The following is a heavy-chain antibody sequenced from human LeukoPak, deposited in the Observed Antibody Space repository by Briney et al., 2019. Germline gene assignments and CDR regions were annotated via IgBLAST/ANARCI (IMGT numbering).Heavy chain of an antibody. V-gene: IGHV3-74*01. CDR1: GFTFSNHW. Sequence: PGGSLRLSCAASGFTFSNHWMHWVRQAPGKGLVWVSRISGDGSSTRYADSVKGRFTISRDNAKNTLFLQMNSLRAEDTAVYYCARGFLGDAFDIWGQGTMVTVSS. CDR2: ISGDGSST. D-gene: IGHD3-3*01. CDR3: ARGFLGDAFDI. J-gene: IGHJ3*02.